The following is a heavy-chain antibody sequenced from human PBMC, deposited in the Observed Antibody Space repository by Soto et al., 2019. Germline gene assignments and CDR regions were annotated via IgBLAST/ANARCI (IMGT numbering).Heavy chain of an antibody. CDR3: AREAPKGYCSGGSCSHDYYYYGMDV. CDR2: TAYTGNT. D-gene: IGHD2-15*01. J-gene: IGHJ6*02. Sequence: SETLSLTCVVSGGSITSYHWSWIRQFPGKGLEWIAYTAYTGNTNYNPSLKSRVTISVDTSKNQFSLKLSSVTAADTAVYYCAREAPKGYCSGGSCSHDYYYYGMDVWGQGTTVTVSS. V-gene: IGHV4-59*01. CDR1: GGSITSYH.